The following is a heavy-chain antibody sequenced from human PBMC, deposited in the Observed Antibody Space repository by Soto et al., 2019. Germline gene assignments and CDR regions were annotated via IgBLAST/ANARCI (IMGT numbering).Heavy chain of an antibody. Sequence: PSETLSLTCAVSGYSISSGYYWGWIRQPPGKGLEWIGSIYHSGSTYYNPSLKSRVTISVDTSKNQFSLKLSSVTAADTAVYYCARDDGYSYGYVDYWGPGTLVTVSS. V-gene: IGHV4-38-2*02. J-gene: IGHJ4*02. CDR2: IYHSGST. D-gene: IGHD5-18*01. CDR3: ARDDGYSYGYVDY. CDR1: GYSISSGYY.